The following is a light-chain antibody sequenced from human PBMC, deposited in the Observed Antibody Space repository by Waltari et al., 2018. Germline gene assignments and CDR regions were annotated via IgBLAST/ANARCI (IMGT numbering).Light chain of an antibody. CDR2: GAS. CDR1: QSVSSNY. V-gene: IGKV3-20*01. CDR3: QQYSTSPWT. J-gene: IGKJ1*01. Sequence: EIVLTQSPGTLSLSPGERATLSCRASQSVSSNYLAWYQQKPGQAPRLLIYGASNRATGIPDRFSGSGSGTDFSLTINRLEPEDFAVYYCQQYSTSPWTFGQGTKVEIK.